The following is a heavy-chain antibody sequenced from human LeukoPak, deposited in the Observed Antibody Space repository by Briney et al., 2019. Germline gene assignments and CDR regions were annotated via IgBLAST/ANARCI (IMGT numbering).Heavy chain of an antibody. CDR2: IYTSRGT. V-gene: IGHV4-4*07. CDR3: ARDRTGFLSGSYPLMRCCYFDY. CDR1: RGSITSYY. Sequence: SGTLSLTCTDSRGSITSYYWSWSRERAARGLQPIGRIYTSRGTNYNRSLKSRVTISVDKSKKQFSLKLSSVTAADTAVYYCARDRTGFLSGSYPLMRCCYFDYWGQGTLVTVSS. J-gene: IGHJ4*02. D-gene: IGHD1-26*01.